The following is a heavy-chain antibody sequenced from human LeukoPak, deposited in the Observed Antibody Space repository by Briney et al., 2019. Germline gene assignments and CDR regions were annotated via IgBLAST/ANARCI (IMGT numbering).Heavy chain of an antibody. CDR3: ATTTIRLGY. Sequence: SETLSLTCTVYGGSSIGYYWSWIRQPPGKGLEWIGSIYHSGSTYYNPSLKSRVTISVDTSKNQFSLKLSSVTAADTAVYYCATTTIRLGYWGQGTLVTVSS. V-gene: IGHV4-34*01. J-gene: IGHJ4*02. D-gene: IGHD1-26*01. CDR1: GGSSIGYY. CDR2: IYHSGST.